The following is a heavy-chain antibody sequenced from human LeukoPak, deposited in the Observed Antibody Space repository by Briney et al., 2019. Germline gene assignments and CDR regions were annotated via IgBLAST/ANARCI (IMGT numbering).Heavy chain of an antibody. D-gene: IGHD2-21*01. CDR1: GFTFNIYW. J-gene: IGHJ4*02. V-gene: IGHV3-74*01. CDR3: ARGTYPLDY. CDR2: ISPDGTTT. Sequence: PGESLRLSCAASGFTFNIYWIQWVRQAPGKGLEWVSRISPDGTTTTYADSVKGRFTISRDNAKSTVYLQMNNLRAEDTALHYCARGTYPLDYWGQGTLVTVSS.